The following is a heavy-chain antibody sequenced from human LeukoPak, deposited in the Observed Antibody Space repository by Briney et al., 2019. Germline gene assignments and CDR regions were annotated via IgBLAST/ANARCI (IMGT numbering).Heavy chain of an antibody. CDR1: GFTLSSYE. CDR2: IDYSGGSS. V-gene: IGHV3-23*01. CDR3: ARQRFTTRAYAGNWFDP. J-gene: IGHJ5*02. Sequence: GGSLRLSCTVSGFTLSSYEMSWIRQAPGKGLEWVSSIDYSGGSSYYADSVKGRFTISRDDSKNTLYLQLNSLRAEDTAVYYCARQRFTTRAYAGNWFDPWGQGTLVTVSS. D-gene: IGHD3-16*01.